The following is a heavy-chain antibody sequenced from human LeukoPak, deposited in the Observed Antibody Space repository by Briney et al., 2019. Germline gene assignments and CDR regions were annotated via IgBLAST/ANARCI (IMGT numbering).Heavy chain of an antibody. J-gene: IGHJ4*02. CDR3: ARVMTADFWSGYYLDY. Sequence: PGGSLRLSCAASGFTFGNYWMSWVRQAPGKGLEWVANIKQDGSEKYYVDSVKGRFTISRDNAKSSLYLQMNSLRAEDTAVYYCARVMTADFWSGYYLDYWGQGTLVTVSS. D-gene: IGHD3-3*01. CDR2: IKQDGSEK. V-gene: IGHV3-7*01. CDR1: GFTFGNYW.